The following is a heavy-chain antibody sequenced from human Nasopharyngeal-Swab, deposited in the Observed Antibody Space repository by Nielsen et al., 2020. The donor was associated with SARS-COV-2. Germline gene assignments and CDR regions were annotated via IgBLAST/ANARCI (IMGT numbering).Heavy chain of an antibody. D-gene: IGHD3-3*01. Sequence: SETLSLTCAVSGGSISSSNWWSWVRQPPGKGLEWIGEIYHSGSTNYNPSLKSRVTISVDKSKNQFSLKLSSVTAADTAVYYCARGGNYDFWSGYYTDSYYYYYYGMDVWGQGTTVTVSS. V-gene: IGHV4-4*02. CDR3: ARGGNYDFWSGYYTDSYYYYYYGMDV. CDR1: GGSISSSNW. CDR2: IYHSGST. J-gene: IGHJ6*02.